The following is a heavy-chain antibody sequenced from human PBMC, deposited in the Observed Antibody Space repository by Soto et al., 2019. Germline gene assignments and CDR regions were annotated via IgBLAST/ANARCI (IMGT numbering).Heavy chain of an antibody. CDR1: GGSISSSSYY. D-gene: IGHD2-15*01. CDR3: ARDGKYYYGMDV. Sequence: PSETLSLTCTVSGGSISSSSYYWGWIRQPPGKGLEWIGGIYYSGSTYYNPSLKSRVTISVDTSKNQFSLKLSSVTAADTAVYYCARDGKYYYGMDVWGQGTTVTVSS. CDR2: IYYSGST. J-gene: IGHJ6*02. V-gene: IGHV4-39*02.